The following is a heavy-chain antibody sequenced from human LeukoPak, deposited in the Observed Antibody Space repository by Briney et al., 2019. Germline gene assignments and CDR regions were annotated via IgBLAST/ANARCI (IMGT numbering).Heavy chain of an antibody. V-gene: IGHV3-7*01. J-gene: IGHJ4*02. CDR1: GFTFSSYW. Sequence: GGSLRLSCAASGFTFSSYWMSWVRQAPGKGLEWVANIEQDGSEKYYVDSVKGRFTISRDNSKNTLYLQMNSLRAEDTAVYYCAAAGGYSSMDFDYWGQGTLVTVSS. CDR3: AAAGGYSSMDFDY. D-gene: IGHD6-13*01. CDR2: IEQDGSEK.